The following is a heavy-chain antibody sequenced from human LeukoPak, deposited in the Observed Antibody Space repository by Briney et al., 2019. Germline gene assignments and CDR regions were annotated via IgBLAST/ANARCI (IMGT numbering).Heavy chain of an antibody. V-gene: IGHV1-8*01. CDR3: ASKGSGYYAGEFDY. D-gene: IGHD3-3*01. CDR1: GYTFTSYD. CDR2: MNPNSGNT. J-gene: IGHJ4*02. Sequence: WASVKVSCKASGYTFTSYDINWVRQATGQGLEWMGWMNPNSGNTGYAQKFQGRVTMTRDTSISTAYMELSRLRSDDTAVYYCASKGSGYYAGEFDYWGQGTLVTVSS.